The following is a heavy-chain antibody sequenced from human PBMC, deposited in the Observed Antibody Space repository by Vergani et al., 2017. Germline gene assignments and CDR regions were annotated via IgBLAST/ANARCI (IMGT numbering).Heavy chain of an antibody. CDR2: ISSSGSTI. Sequence: EVQLVESGGGLVQPGWSLRLSCAASGFTFSSYEMNWVRQAPGKGLEWVSYISSSGSTIYYADSVKGRFTISRDNAKNSLYLQMNSLRAEDTAVYYCARDLTPRQQLVEPGCDYWGQGTLVTVSS. J-gene: IGHJ4*02. V-gene: IGHV3-48*03. CDR3: ARDLTPRQQLVEPGCDY. CDR1: GFTFSSYE. D-gene: IGHD6-13*01.